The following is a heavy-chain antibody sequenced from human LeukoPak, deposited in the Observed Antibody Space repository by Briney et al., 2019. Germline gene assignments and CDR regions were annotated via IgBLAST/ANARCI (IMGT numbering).Heavy chain of an antibody. CDR3: ARDAGGYDS. D-gene: IGHD5-12*01. CDR2: IKEDGSKD. CDR1: GFSFSTYW. Sequence: GGSPRLSCAASGFSFSTYWMSWVRQTPGKGLEWVANIKEDGSKDYYVDSVKGRFTISRDNAKNSLYLQMNSLRVEDSAVYYCARDAGGYDSWGQETLVTVSS. V-gene: IGHV3-7*01. J-gene: IGHJ5*01.